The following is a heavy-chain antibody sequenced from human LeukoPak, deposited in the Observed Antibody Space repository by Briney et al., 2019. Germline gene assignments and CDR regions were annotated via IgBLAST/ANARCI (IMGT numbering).Heavy chain of an antibody. J-gene: IGHJ4*02. Sequence: ASVKVSCKASGYTFTNYDINWVRQAAVQGLEWMGWMNPNSGNTGYAQKFQGRVTMTRNTSISTAYMELSSLRSDDTAVYYCARDDVVAGYDYWGQGTLVTVSS. CDR3: ARDDVVAGYDY. V-gene: IGHV1-8*01. CDR2: MNPNSGNT. CDR1: GYTFTNYD. D-gene: IGHD2-21*01.